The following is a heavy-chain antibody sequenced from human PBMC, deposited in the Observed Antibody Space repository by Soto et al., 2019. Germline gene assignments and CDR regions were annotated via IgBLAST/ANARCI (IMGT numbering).Heavy chain of an antibody. J-gene: IGHJ6*02. CDR3: ARDPVPNTSFGVVISYYYYGMDV. D-gene: IGHD3-3*01. Sequence: GGSLRLSCAASGFTFSSYAMHWVRQAPCKGLEWVAVISYDGSNKYYADSVKGRFTISRDNSKNTLYLQMNSLRAEDTAVYYCARDPVPNTSFGVVISYYYYGMDVWGQGTTVTVSS. CDR1: GFTFSSYA. CDR2: ISYDGSNK. V-gene: IGHV3-30-3*01.